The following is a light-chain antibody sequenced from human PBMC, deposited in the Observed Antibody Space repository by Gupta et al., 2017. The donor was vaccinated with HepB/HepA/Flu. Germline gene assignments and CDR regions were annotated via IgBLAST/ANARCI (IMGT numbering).Light chain of an antibody. CDR3: QQYNTYSRT. J-gene: IGKJ1*01. CDR1: QSISSW. CDR2: KAS. Sequence: DIQMTQSPSTLSASVGDSVTITYRASQSISSWLAWYQQKPGKAPKLLIYKASSLESGVPSRFSGSGSGTEFTLTISSLQPDDFATYYCQQYNTYSRTFGQGTKVEIK. V-gene: IGKV1-5*03.